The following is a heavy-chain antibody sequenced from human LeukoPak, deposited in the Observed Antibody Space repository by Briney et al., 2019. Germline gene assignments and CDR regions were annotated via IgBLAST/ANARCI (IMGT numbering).Heavy chain of an antibody. J-gene: IGHJ4*02. Sequence: GGSLRLSCAASGFTFSSYSMNWVRQAPGKGLEWVSSISSSSSHIYYADSVKGRFTISRDNAKNSLYLQMNSLRAEDTATYYCAARPTNAAVAPSDYWGQGTLVTVSS. CDR3: AARPTNAAVAPSDY. V-gene: IGHV3-21*04. CDR2: ISSSSSHI. D-gene: IGHD6-13*01. CDR1: GFTFSSYS.